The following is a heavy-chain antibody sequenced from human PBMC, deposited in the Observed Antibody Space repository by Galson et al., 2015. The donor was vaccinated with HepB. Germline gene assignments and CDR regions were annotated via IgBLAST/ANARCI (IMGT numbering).Heavy chain of an antibody. V-gene: IGHV1-46*04. CDR2: INPSGGST. J-gene: IGHJ4*02. Sequence: SVKVSCKASGYTFTSYYMHWVRQAPGQGLEWMGIINPSGGSTSYAQKLQGRVTMTRDTSTSTVYMELSSLRSEDTAVYYCARVGYCSSTSCYGFGGFDYWGQGTLVTVSS. D-gene: IGHD2-2*01. CDR3: ARVGYCSSTSCYGFGGFDY. CDR1: GYTFTSYY.